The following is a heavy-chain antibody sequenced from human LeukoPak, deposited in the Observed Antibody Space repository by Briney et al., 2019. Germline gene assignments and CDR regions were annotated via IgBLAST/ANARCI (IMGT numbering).Heavy chain of an antibody. Sequence: SETLSLTCTVSGGSISSYYWSWIRQPAGKGLEWIGRIYTSGSTNYNPSLKSRVTISVDKSKNQFSLKLSSVTAANTAVYYCARDSLSGSNTFIDYWGQGTLVTVAS. D-gene: IGHD1-26*01. CDR1: GGSISSYY. J-gene: IGHJ4*02. V-gene: IGHV4-4*07. CDR3: ARDSLSGSNTFIDY. CDR2: IYTSGST.